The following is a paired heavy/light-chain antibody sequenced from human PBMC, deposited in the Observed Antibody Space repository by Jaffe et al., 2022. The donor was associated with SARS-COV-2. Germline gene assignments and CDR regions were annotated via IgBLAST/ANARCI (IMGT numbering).Light chain of an antibody. V-gene: IGLV3-25*03. Sequence: SFDLTQPPSVSVSPGQTARITCSADALPKQYAYWYQQKPGQAPVLVIYKDSKRPSGIPERFSGSSSGTTVTLTISGVQAEDEADYYCQSADGTSVVFGGGTKLTVL. CDR2: KDS. J-gene: IGLJ2*01. CDR1: ALPKQY. CDR3: QSADGTSVV.
Heavy chain of an antibody. J-gene: IGHJ2*01. CDR2: IFPNDEK. D-gene: IGHD3-22*01. V-gene: IGHV2-26*01. CDR3: ARMPDYDSSGFSYYWYFDL. Sequence: QVTLKESGPVLVKPTETLTLTCSVSGFSLSNARMGVSWIRQPPGKALEWLAHIFPNDEKSYSTSLKSRLTISKDTSKSQVVLTMTNMDPVDTATYSCARMPDYDSSGFSYYWYFDLWGRGTLVTVSS. CDR1: GFSLSNARMG.